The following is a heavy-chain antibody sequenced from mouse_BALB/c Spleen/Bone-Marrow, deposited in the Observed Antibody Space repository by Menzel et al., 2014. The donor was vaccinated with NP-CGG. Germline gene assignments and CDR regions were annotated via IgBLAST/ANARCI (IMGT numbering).Heavy chain of an antibody. CDR2: IWGGGST. CDR1: GFSLSRYS. CDR3: ARVVATDWYFDV. Sequence: VMLVESGPGLVAPSQSLPITCTVSGFSLSRYSVHWVRQPPGKGLEWLGMIWGGGSTDYNSALKSRLSISKDNSKSQVFLKMNSLQTDDTAMYYCARVVATDWYFDVWGAGTTVTVSS. J-gene: IGHJ1*01. D-gene: IGHD1-1*01. V-gene: IGHV2-6-4*01.